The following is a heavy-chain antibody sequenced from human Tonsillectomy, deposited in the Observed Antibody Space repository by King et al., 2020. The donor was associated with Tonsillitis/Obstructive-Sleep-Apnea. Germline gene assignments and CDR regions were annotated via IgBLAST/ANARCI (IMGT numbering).Heavy chain of an antibody. J-gene: IGHJ4*02. D-gene: IGHD6-13*01. CDR1: GFTHSSYS. V-gene: IGHV3-48*02. CDR3: AGSSSWSLGYFDY. CDR2: ISSSSGPI. Sequence: LQLVQSGGGLVQPGGSLRLSCAASGFTHSSYSMNWVRQAPGKGLEWVSYISSSSGPIYYADSVNDRFTLTRDNAKNSLYLQMNSLRDEDTAVYDCAGSSSWSLGYFDYWGQGTLVTVSS.